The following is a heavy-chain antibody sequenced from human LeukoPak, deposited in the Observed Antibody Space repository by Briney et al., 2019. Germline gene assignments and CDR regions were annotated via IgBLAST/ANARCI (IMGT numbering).Heavy chain of an antibody. Sequence: ASVKVSCEASGYTLTSYAMHWVRQAPGQRLEWMGWINAGNGNTKYSQKFQGRVTITRDTSASTAYMELSSLRSEDTAVYYCARGGSGSAYYFDYWGQGTLVTVSS. V-gene: IGHV1-3*01. CDR2: INAGNGNT. CDR1: GYTLTSYA. J-gene: IGHJ4*02. D-gene: IGHD3-10*01. CDR3: ARGGSGSAYYFDY.